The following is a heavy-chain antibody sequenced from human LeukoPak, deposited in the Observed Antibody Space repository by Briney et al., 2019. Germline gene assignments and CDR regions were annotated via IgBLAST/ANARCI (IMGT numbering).Heavy chain of an antibody. Sequence: SETLSLTCAVYGGSFSGYYWSWIRQPPGKGLEWIGEINHSGSTNYNPSLKSRVTISVDTSKNQFSLKLSSVTAADTAVYYCARSIQLWLESNWFDPWGQGTLVTVSS. J-gene: IGHJ5*02. CDR3: ARSIQLWLESNWFDP. CDR2: INHSGST. V-gene: IGHV4-34*01. D-gene: IGHD5-18*01. CDR1: GGSFSGYY.